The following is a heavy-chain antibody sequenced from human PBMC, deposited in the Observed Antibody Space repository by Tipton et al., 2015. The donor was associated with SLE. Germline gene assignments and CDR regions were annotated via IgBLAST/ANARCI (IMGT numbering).Heavy chain of an antibody. Sequence: SLRLSCAASEFTFSSYAMTWVRQAPGKGLEWVSAIGSSGGSTYYADFVKGRFTISRDNSKNTLYLQMNSLRAEDTAVYYCAKDTGRYYDSSGYFDAFDIWGQGTMVTVSS. CDR3: AKDTGRYYDSSGYFDAFDI. D-gene: IGHD3-22*01. J-gene: IGHJ3*02. CDR2: IGSSGGST. CDR1: EFTFSSYA. V-gene: IGHV3-23*01.